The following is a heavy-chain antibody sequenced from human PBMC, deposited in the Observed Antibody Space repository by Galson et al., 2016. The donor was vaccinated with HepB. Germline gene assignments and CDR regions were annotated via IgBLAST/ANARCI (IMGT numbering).Heavy chain of an antibody. V-gene: IGHV5-51*03. D-gene: IGHD5-24*01. CDR3: ATWGRDGNSDWEY. Sequence: QSGAEVKKPGESLKISCKGSGNTYNNYWIGWVRQMPGKGPEWMGIIYPADSDTKYSPSFRGQVTISVDKSVNTAYLRWSSLKASDSAMYYCATWGRDGNSDWEYWGQGTPVTVSS. J-gene: IGHJ4*02. CDR2: IYPADSDT. CDR1: GNTYNNYW.